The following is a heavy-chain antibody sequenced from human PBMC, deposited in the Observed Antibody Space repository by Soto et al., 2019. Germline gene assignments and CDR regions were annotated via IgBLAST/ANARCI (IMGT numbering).Heavy chain of an antibody. Sequence: EVQLLESGGGFVQPGGSLRLSCAASGFTFSDYAMTWVRQAPGKGLEWVSSISGSGGSTYYADSVKGRFTISRDNSKNTLYLPMHSLRAEDTAVYYCAKDRGGVLAPSYFDNWGQGTLVTVSS. V-gene: IGHV3-23*01. CDR2: ISGSGGST. D-gene: IGHD2-8*01. CDR1: GFTFSDYA. CDR3: AKDRGGVLAPSYFDN. J-gene: IGHJ4*02.